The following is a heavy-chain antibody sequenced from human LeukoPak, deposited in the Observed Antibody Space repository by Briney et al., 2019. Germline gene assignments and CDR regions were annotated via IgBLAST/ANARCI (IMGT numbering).Heavy chain of an antibody. V-gene: IGHV1-8*02. CDR1: GYTFTSYD. J-gene: IGHJ4*02. Sequence: ASVKVSCKASGYTFTSYDINWVRQATGQGLEWMGWMNPNSGNTGYAQKFQGRVTMTEDTSTDTAYMELSSLRSEDTAVYYCVLPNHSSSPTSFDYWGQGTLVTVSS. CDR3: VLPNHSSSPTSFDY. CDR2: MNPNSGNT. D-gene: IGHD6-13*01.